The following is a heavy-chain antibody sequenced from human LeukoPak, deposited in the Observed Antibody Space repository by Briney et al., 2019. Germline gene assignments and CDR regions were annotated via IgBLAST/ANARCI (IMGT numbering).Heavy chain of an antibody. D-gene: IGHD3-10*01. J-gene: IGHJ3*02. Sequence: ASVKVSCKVSGYTFTGYYMHWVRQAPGQGLEWMGRINPNSGGTNYAQKFQGRVTMTRDTSISTAYMELSRLRSDDTAVYYCAREVLLWFGELSGLDAFDIWGQGTMVTVSS. CDR3: AREVLLWFGELSGLDAFDI. V-gene: IGHV1-2*06. CDR2: INPNSGGT. CDR1: GYTFTGYY.